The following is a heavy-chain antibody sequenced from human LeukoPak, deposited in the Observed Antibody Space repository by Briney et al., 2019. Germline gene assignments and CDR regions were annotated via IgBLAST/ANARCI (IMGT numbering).Heavy chain of an antibody. Sequence: GGSLRLSCTVSGFTVSSNSMSWVRQAPGKGLERVSFIYSDNTHYSDSVKGRFTISKDNSNKTLYLQMNSLRAEDTAVYYCAELGITMIGGVWGKGTTVTISS. J-gene: IGHJ6*04. CDR1: GFTVSSNS. CDR2: IYSDNT. V-gene: IGHV3-53*01. CDR3: AELGITMIGGV. D-gene: IGHD3-10*02.